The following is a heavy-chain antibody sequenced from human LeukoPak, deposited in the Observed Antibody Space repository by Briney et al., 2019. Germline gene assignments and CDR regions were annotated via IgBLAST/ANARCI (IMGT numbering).Heavy chain of an antibody. CDR3: ARGPSSGWYYFDY. CDR2: IKEDGSES. D-gene: IGHD6-19*01. CDR1: AFIFSGHW. J-gene: IGHJ4*02. V-gene: IGHV3-7*03. Sequence: GGFLRLSCEGSAFIFSGHWLNWVRQTPGKGLEWVASIKEDGSESQYVGSVKGRFSISRDNTKGSLFLQLNSLRAEDTAVYYCARGPSSGWYYFDYWGQGTLVTVSS.